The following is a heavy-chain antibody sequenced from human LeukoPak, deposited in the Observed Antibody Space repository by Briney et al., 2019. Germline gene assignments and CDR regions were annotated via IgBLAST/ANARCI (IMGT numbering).Heavy chain of an antibody. Sequence: PSETLSLTCAVYGGSFTGYSWNWIRQPPGKGLEWIGEIYHSGSTNYNPSLKSRVTISLDTSKKQFSLKLTSVTAADTAVYYCSMSSGYNLGQWGQGTLVTVSS. CDR1: GGSFTGYS. D-gene: IGHD5-18*01. CDR3: SMSSGYNLGQ. J-gene: IGHJ4*02. CDR2: IYHSGST. V-gene: IGHV4-34*01.